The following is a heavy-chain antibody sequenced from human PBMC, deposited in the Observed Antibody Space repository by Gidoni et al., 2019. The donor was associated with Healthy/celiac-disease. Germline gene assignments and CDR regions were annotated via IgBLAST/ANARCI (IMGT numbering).Heavy chain of an antibody. J-gene: IGHJ5*02. CDR3: ARAAPGGKYQLLSSWFDP. Sequence: EVQLVESGGGLVKPGGSLRLSCAASGFTFSSYSMNWVRQAPGKGLEWVSSISSSSSYIYYADSVKGRFTISRDNAKNSLYLQMNSLRAEDTAVYYCARAAPGGKYQLLSSWFDPWGQGTLVTVSS. V-gene: IGHV3-21*01. D-gene: IGHD2-2*01. CDR1: GFTFSSYS. CDR2: ISSSSSYI.